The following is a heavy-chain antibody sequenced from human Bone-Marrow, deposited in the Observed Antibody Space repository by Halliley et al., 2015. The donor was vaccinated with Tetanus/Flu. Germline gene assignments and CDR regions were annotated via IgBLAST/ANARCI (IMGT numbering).Heavy chain of an antibody. D-gene: IGHD6-25*01. Sequence: LGGVGSLYYTRTPDYPPSLGSRVTISLDTSKSQFSLKLTSVTAADTAVYYCARDRAAVPRAFEIWGQGTTVTVSS. CDR2: LYYTRTP. J-gene: IGHJ3*02. V-gene: IGHV4-59*01. CDR3: ARDRAAVPRAFEI.